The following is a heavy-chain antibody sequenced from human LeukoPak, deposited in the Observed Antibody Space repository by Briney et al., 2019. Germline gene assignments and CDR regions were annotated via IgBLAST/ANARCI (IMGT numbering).Heavy chain of an antibody. V-gene: IGHV3-23*01. D-gene: IGHD6-19*01. Sequence: GGTLRLSCAASGFTFSSYGMSWVRQAPGKGLEWVSAISGSGGSTYYADSVKGRFTISRDNSKNTLYLQMNSLRSEDTAVYYCAREGYSSGWLPGYYYYYMDVWGKGTTVTVSS. J-gene: IGHJ6*03. CDR2: ISGSGGST. CDR1: GFTFSSYG. CDR3: AREGYSSGWLPGYYYYYMDV.